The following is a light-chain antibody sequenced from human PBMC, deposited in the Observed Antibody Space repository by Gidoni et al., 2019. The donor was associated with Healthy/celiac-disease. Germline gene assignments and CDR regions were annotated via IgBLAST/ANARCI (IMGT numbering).Light chain of an antibody. Sequence: SSELTQASAVSVALGQTVRITCQGDSLRSYYASWYQQKPGQAPVLFIYGKNNRPSGIPDRFSGSSSGNTASLTITGAQAEDEADYYCNSRDSSGNLWVFGGGTKLTVL. CDR1: SLRSYY. V-gene: IGLV3-19*01. J-gene: IGLJ3*02. CDR3: NSRDSSGNLWV. CDR2: GKN.